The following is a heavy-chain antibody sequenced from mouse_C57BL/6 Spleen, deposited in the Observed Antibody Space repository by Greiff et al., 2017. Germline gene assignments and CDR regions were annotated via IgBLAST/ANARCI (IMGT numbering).Heavy chain of an antibody. Sequence: EVQGVESGGGLVQPGESLKLSCESNEYEFPSHDMSWVRKTPEKRLELVAAINSDGGSTYYPDTMERRFILSRDNTKKTLDLQMSSLRSEYTALYYCARNGGSVTGAMDYWGQGTSVTVSS. J-gene: IGHJ4*01. D-gene: IGHD1-1*02. V-gene: IGHV5-2*01. CDR1: EYEFPSHD. CDR2: INSDGGST. CDR3: ARNGGSVTGAMDY.